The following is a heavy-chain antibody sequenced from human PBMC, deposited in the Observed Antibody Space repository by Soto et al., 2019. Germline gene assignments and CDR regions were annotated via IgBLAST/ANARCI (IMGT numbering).Heavy chain of an antibody. CDR3: ARHLFENDDVIIPARSSGTGELLNNNWFDP. Sequence: GGSLRLSCAASGFTFSSYAMHWVRQAPGKGLEWVAVISYDGSNKYYADSVKGRFTISRDNAKNSLYLQMNSLRAEDTAVYYCARHLFENDDVIIPARSSGTGELLNNNWFDPWGQGTLVTVSS. CDR2: ISYDGSNK. D-gene: IGHD3-16*01. J-gene: IGHJ5*02. V-gene: IGHV3-30-3*01. CDR1: GFTFSSYA.